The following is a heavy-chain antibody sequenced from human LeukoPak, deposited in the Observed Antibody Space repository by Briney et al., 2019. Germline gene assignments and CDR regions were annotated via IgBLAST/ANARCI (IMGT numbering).Heavy chain of an antibody. Sequence: ASVKVSCKASGYTFTGYYMHWVRQAPGQGLEWMGWINPNSGGTNYAQKFQGRVTMTRDTSISTAYMELSRLRSDDTAVYYCAREGNYYGSGSTINWFDPWGQGTLVTVPS. CDR3: AREGNYYGSGSTINWFDP. D-gene: IGHD3-10*01. CDR1: GYTFTGYY. V-gene: IGHV1-2*02. CDR2: INPNSGGT. J-gene: IGHJ5*02.